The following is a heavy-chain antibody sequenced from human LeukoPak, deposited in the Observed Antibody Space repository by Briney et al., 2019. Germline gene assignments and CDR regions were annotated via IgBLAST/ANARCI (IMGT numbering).Heavy chain of an antibody. CDR1: DGSISSYY. CDR2: MYYSGST. CDR3: ARHFDRDGYTSNAFDI. D-gene: IGHD5-24*01. Sequence: SETLSLTCTVSDGSISSYYWSWIRQPPGKGLEWIGSMYYSGSTYYNASLRSRVTISVDTSKNQFSLKLSSVTAADTAVYYCARHFDRDGYTSNAFDIWGQGTMVTVSS. J-gene: IGHJ3*02. V-gene: IGHV4-39*01.